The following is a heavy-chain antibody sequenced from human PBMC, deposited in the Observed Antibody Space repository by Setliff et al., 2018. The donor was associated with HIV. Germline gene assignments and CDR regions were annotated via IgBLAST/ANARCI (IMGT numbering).Heavy chain of an antibody. J-gene: IGHJ6*03. V-gene: IGHV4-4*07. Sequence: SETLSLTCTVSGDSITSRPYWTWVRQPAGKGLEWIGRIYTSGSTNYNPSLKSRVSMSIDTSDNQFSLKLRSVTAADTAVYYCARVGASGVPSTMDYYYYMDVWGKGTTVTVSS. D-gene: IGHD3-10*01. CDR3: ARVGASGVPSTMDYYYYMDV. CDR1: GDSITSRPY. CDR2: IYTSGST.